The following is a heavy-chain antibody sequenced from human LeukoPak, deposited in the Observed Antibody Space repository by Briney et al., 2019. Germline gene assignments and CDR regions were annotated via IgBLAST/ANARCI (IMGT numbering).Heavy chain of an antibody. J-gene: IGHJ4*02. CDR3: ARGRGYSGYSDY. CDR1: GFTFSSYW. CDR2: ISGDESST. Sequence: PGGSLRLSCAASGFTFSSYWMHWVRQAPGKGLVWVSRISGDESSTTYADSVKGRFTVSRDNAKNSLYLQMNSLRAEDTAVYYCARGRGYSGYSDYWGQGTLVTVSS. V-gene: IGHV3-74*01. D-gene: IGHD5-12*01.